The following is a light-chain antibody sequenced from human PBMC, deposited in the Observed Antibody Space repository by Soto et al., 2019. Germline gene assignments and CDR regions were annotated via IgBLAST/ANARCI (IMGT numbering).Light chain of an antibody. V-gene: IGKV1-33*01. J-gene: IGKJ4*01. CDR3: QQYDNLPLT. CDR2: DAS. CDR1: QDISNY. Sequence: DIQMTQSPSSLSASVGDRVTITCQASQDISNYLNWYQQKPGKAPKLLIYDASNLETGVPSRFSGSGSGTDFTFTISSLQPEDIATYYFQQYDNLPLTFGGATKVEIK.